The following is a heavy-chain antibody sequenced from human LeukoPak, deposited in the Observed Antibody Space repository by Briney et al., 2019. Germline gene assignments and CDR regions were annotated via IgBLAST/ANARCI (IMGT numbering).Heavy chain of an antibody. V-gene: IGHV4-39*07. CDR1: GGSISSSDYY. Sequence: SETLSLTCTVSGGSISSSDYYWGWDRQPPGKGLEWIGSFYHSGSTYYNSSLKSRLTMSVDPSRNQFSLKLTAVTAADTAVYYCARLGAVLTSVNWFDPWGQGTLVTVSS. D-gene: IGHD4-23*01. CDR3: ARLGAVLTSVNWFDP. CDR2: FYHSGST. J-gene: IGHJ5*02.